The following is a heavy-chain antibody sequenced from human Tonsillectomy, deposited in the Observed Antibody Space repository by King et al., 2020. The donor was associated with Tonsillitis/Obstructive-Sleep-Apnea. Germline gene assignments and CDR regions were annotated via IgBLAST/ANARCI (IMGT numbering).Heavy chain of an antibody. CDR1: GFSFSSYS. D-gene: IGHD5-12*01. V-gene: IGHV3-21*01. Sequence: VQLVESGGGLVKPGGSLRLSCAASGFSFSSYSMNWVRQPPGKGLEWVSSISSSSSYIYYADSVKGRFTISRDNAKNSLYLQMNSLRAEDTAMYYCARVWYGVATSMDYWGQGTLVTVSS. J-gene: IGHJ4*02. CDR3: ARVWYGVATSMDY. CDR2: ISSSSSYI.